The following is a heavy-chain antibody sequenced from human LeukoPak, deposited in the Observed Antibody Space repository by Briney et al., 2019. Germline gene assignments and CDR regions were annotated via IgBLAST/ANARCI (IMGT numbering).Heavy chain of an antibody. CDR3: ARGLLGAAAGYFDY. CDR2: ISTTGSDI. V-gene: IGHV3-48*01. D-gene: IGHD6-13*01. Sequence: PGGSLRLSCAASGFTFSNFGMSWVRQAPGKGLEWASSISTTGSDIYYADSVKGRFTISRDNAKNSLYLQMNSLRAEDTAVYYCARGLLGAAAGYFDYWGQGTLVTVSS. J-gene: IGHJ4*02. CDR1: GFTFSNFG.